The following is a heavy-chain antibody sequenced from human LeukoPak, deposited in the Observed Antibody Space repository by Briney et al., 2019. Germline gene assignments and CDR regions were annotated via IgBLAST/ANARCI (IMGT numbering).Heavy chain of an antibody. J-gene: IGHJ4*02. CDR1: GGSISSYY. CDR3: ARVRQFYGDYEMGYFDY. D-gene: IGHD4-17*01. Sequence: PSETLSLTCTVSGGSISSYYWSWIRQPPGKGLEWIGYIYYSGSTNYNPSLKSRVTISVDTSKNQFSLKLSSVTAADTAVYYCARVRQFYGDYEMGYFDYWGQGTLVTVSS. V-gene: IGHV4-59*01. CDR2: IYYSGST.